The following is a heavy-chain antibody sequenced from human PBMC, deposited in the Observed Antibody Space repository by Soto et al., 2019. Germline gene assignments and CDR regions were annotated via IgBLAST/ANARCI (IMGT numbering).Heavy chain of an antibody. V-gene: IGHV3-30*03. CDR2: ISYDGGLQ. CDR3: VSDRGYGHLSVPYS. D-gene: IGHD3-10*01. CDR1: GFTFSSYG. Sequence: QAQLVESGGGVVQPGRSLRLSCAASGFTFSSYGMHWVRQAPGTGLEWVAVISYDGGLQHYADSVKGRFTISRDNSENVVLMQTNTLRAEDTAVSYSVSDRGYGHLSVPYSRGQGTLVSVSS. J-gene: IGHJ5*01.